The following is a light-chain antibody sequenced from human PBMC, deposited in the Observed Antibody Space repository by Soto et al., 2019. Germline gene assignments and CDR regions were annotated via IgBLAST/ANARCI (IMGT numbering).Light chain of an antibody. Sequence: QSALTQPASVSGSLGQSITISCTGTSSDVGGYILVSWYQQYPGKAPNLMIYEGSKRPSGVSDRFSVSKSGSMASLTITGLQAEDEADYYCCSYAGSSTWVFGGGTKLTVL. V-gene: IGLV2-23*01. CDR2: EGS. J-gene: IGLJ3*02. CDR1: SSDVGGYIL. CDR3: CSYAGSSTWV.